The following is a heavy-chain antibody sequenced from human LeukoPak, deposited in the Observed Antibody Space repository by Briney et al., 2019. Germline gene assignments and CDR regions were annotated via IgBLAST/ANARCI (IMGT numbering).Heavy chain of an antibody. CDR2: INHSGST. CDR3: ARGGRVRGVNLFDY. J-gene: IGHJ4*02. D-gene: IGHD3-10*01. V-gene: IGHV4-34*01. Sequence: SETLSLTCAVYGGSFSGYYWSWIRQPPGKGLEWIGEINHSGSTNYNPSLKSRVTISVDTSKNQFSLKLSSVTAADTAVYYCARGGRVRGVNLFDYWGQGTLVTVSS. CDR1: GGSFSGYY.